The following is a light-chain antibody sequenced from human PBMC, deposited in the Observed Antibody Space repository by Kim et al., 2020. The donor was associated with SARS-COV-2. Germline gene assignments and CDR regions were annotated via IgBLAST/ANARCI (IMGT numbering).Light chain of an antibody. Sequence: SYELTQPPSVSVSPGQTASITCSGDKLGDKNVCWYQQKPGQSPVLVIYEDNKRPSGIPERVSGSNSGNTATLTISGTQAMDEADYFCQAWDSRTVVFGGGTKVTVL. J-gene: IGLJ2*01. CDR1: KLGDKN. CDR3: QAWDSRTVV. CDR2: EDN. V-gene: IGLV3-1*01.